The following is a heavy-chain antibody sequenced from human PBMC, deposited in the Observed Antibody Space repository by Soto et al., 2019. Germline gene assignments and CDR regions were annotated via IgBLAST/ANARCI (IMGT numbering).Heavy chain of an antibody. D-gene: IGHD2-15*01. V-gene: IGHV1-18*01. CDR1: GYSFSSFG. CDR2: ISFYNGKT. Sequence: QGQLVQSGPEVKKPGASVKVSCKTSGYSFSSFGISWLRRAPGQGPEWMGWISFYNGKTNFAQKFQDRITLTTDTSTTTAYMELRGLTSDNTAMYYCARDVRVVANMDASEIWGQGTMVTVSS. CDR3: ARDVRVVANMDASEI. J-gene: IGHJ3*02.